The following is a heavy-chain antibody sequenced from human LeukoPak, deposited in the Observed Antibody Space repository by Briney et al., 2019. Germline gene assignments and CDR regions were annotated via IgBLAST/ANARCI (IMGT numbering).Heavy chain of an antibody. CDR3: ASSGLRPVAATPYYFDY. CDR2: IIPIFGTA. J-gene: IGHJ4*02. CDR1: GGTFSSYA. D-gene: IGHD2-15*01. Sequence: SVKVSCKASGGTFSSYAISWVRQAPGQGLEWMGGIIPIFGTANYAQKFQRRVTITTDESTSTAYMELSSLRSEDTAVYYCASSGLRPVAATPYYFDYWGQGTLVTVSS. V-gene: IGHV1-69*05.